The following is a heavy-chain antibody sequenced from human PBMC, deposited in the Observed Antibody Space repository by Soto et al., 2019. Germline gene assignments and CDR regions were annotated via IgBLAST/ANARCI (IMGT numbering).Heavy chain of an antibody. CDR2: ISYDGSNK. CDR3: ARTRLRFLEWFRSSAGGIDY. J-gene: IGHJ4*02. Sequence: QVQLVESGGGVVQPGRSLRLSCAASGFTFSSYAMHWVRQAPGKGLEWVAVISYDGSNKYYADSVKGRFTISRDNSKNTLYLQMNSLRAEDTAVYYCARTRLRFLEWFRSSAGGIDYWSQGTLVTVSS. CDR1: GFTFSSYA. D-gene: IGHD3-3*01. V-gene: IGHV3-30-3*01.